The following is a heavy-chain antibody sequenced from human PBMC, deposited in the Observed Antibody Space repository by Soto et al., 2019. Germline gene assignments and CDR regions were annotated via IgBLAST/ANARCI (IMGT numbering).Heavy chain of an antibody. CDR3: AREVKRGYSGYDRSYYYYYMDV. D-gene: IGHD5-12*01. J-gene: IGHJ6*03. CDR1: GGSISSYY. Sequence: QVQLQESGPGLVKPSETLSLTCTVSGGSISSYYWSWIRQPPGKGLEWIGYIYYSGSTKYNPSLKSRVTITRTPSKDPFSLKLSSVTAADTAVYYCAREVKRGYSGYDRSYYYYYMDVWGKGTTVTVSS. CDR2: IYYSGST. V-gene: IGHV4-59*01.